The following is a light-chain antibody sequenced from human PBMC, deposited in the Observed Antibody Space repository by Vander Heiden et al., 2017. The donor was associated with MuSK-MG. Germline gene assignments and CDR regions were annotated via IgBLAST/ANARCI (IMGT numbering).Light chain of an antibody. V-gene: IGKV1-39*01. Sequence: DIQMTQSPSSLSASVGDRVTITCRASQSISSYLNWYQQKPGKAPKLLIYAASSLQSGVPSRFSGSRSGTDFTLTISSLQPEDFATYYCQQSYSTPQFGQGTKVEIK. CDR1: QSISSY. CDR2: AAS. J-gene: IGKJ1*01. CDR3: QQSYSTPQ.